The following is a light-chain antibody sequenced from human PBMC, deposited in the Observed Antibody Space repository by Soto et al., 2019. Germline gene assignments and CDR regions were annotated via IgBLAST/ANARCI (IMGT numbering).Light chain of an antibody. CDR1: SSDIGDYNY. Sequence: QSALTQPASVSGSPGQSITISCTGTSSDIGDYNYVSWYQQHPGKAPKLMIFEVSSRPAEVSNRFSGSKSGNTASLTISGLQAEDEADFYCSSYTTTTWLFGEGTKLTVL. V-gene: IGLV2-14*01. J-gene: IGLJ3*02. CDR2: EVS. CDR3: SSYTTTTWL.